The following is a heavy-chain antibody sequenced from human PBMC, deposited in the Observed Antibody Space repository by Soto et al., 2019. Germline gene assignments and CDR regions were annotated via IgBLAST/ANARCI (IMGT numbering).Heavy chain of an antibody. Sequence: QVQLQESGPGLVKASQTLSLTCTLSGASVSSAEHYWSWIRQPPGKGLEWIGYTYYSGGSYYNASLQRRVSISVDTAQNQFPLKLTSVTAADTAVYYCARLSCYDPAGAADKWGPGILVSVSS. J-gene: IGHJ4*02. D-gene: IGHD5-12*01. CDR3: ARLSCYDPAGAADK. CDR2: TYYSGGS. V-gene: IGHV4-30-4*01. CDR1: GASVSSAEHY.